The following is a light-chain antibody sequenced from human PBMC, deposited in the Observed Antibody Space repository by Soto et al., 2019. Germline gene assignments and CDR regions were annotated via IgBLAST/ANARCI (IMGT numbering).Light chain of an antibody. CDR2: GAS. CDR1: QSVSSSY. CDR3: QQYGSSPLYT. Sequence: EIVLTQSPGTLSLSPGERATLSCRASQSVSSSYLAWYQQKPGQAPRLLIYGASSTATGIPDRFSGSWSGTDFNLTISRLEPEDFAVYYCQQYGSSPLYTFGQGTKLEIK. J-gene: IGKJ2*01. V-gene: IGKV3-20*01.